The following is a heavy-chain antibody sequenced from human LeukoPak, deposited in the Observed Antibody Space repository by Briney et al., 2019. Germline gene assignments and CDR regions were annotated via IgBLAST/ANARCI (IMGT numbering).Heavy chain of an antibody. J-gene: IGHJ5*02. CDR3: ARGPVTPIQNWFDP. CDR2: INPNSGGT. Sequence: ASVKVSCKASGYTFTSYDINWVRQAPGQGLEWMGRINPNSGGTNYAEKFQGRVTLTRDTSINTVYMELTRLRPDDTAVYYCARGPVTPIQNWFDPWGQGTLVTVSS. CDR1: GYTFTSYD. V-gene: IGHV1-2*06. D-gene: IGHD4-17*01.